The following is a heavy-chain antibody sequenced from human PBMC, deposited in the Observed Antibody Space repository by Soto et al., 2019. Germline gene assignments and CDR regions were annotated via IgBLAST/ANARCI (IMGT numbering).Heavy chain of an antibody. J-gene: IGHJ6*02. CDR3: AREANGIAAAGTVYYGMDV. D-gene: IGHD6-13*01. V-gene: IGHV6-1*01. Sequence: SQTLSLTCAISGDSVSSNSAAWNWISQSPSRGLEWLGRTYYRSKWYNDYAVSVKSRITINPDTSKNQFSLQLNSVTPEDTAVYYCAREANGIAAAGTVYYGMDVWGQGTTVTVSS. CDR2: TYYRSKWYN. CDR1: GDSVSSNSAA.